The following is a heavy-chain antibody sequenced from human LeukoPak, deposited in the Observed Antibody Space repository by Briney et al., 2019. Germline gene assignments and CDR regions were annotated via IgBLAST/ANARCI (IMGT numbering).Heavy chain of an antibody. CDR3: ARDRGYCSGGSCYPYYYYYMDV. D-gene: IGHD2-15*01. J-gene: IGHJ6*03. Sequence: SETLSLTCTVSGGSISSYYWSWIRQPAGKGLEWIGRIYTSGSTNYNPSLKSRVTMSVDTSKNQFSLQLSSVTAADTAVYYCARDRGYCSGGSCYPYYYYYMDVWGKGTTVTVSS. CDR1: GGSISSYY. V-gene: IGHV4-4*07. CDR2: IYTSGST.